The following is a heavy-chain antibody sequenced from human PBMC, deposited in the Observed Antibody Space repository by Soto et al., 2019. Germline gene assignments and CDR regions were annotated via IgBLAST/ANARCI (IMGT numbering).Heavy chain of an antibody. Sequence: EVQLLESGGGLVQPGGSLRLSCAASGFTFSSYAMSWVRQAPGKGLEWVSAISGSGGSTYYAHSVKGRFSISRDNSKNTLYLQMNSVRAEDTAVYYCAKGDPFTIFGVVIAGDYWGQGTLVTVSS. J-gene: IGHJ4*02. CDR1: GFTFSSYA. V-gene: IGHV3-23*01. CDR2: ISGSGGST. D-gene: IGHD3-3*01. CDR3: AKGDPFTIFGVVIAGDY.